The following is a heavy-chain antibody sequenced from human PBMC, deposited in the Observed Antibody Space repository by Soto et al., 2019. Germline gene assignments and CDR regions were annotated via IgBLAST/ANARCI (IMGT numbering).Heavy chain of an antibody. CDR1: GFTFSSYG. V-gene: IGHV3-33*01. J-gene: IGHJ6*02. CDR2: IWYDGSNK. D-gene: IGHD3-22*01. CDR3: ARAMIDTYYYYGMDV. Sequence: LGGSLRLSCAASGFTFSSYGMHWVRQAPGKGLEWVAVIWYDGSNKYYADSVKGRSTISRDNSKNTLYLQMNSLRAEDTAVYYCARAMIDTYYYYGMDVWGQGTTVTVSS.